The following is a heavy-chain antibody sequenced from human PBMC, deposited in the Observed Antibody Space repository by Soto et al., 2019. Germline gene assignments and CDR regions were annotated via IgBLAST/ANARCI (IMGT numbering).Heavy chain of an antibody. CDR2: IYTSGST. V-gene: IGHV4-4*07. CDR1: GGSISSYY. D-gene: IGHD4-17*01. CDR3: ASTPTTVTTGELRFDP. Sequence: PSETLSLTCTVSGGSISSYYWSWIRQPAGKGLEWIGRIYTSGSTNYNPSLKSRVTMSVDTSKNQFSLKLSSVTAADTAVYYCASTPTTVTTGELRFDPWGQGTLVTVSS. J-gene: IGHJ5*02.